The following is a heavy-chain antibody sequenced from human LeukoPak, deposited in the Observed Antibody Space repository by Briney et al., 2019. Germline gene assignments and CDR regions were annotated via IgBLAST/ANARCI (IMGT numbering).Heavy chain of an antibody. CDR2: INSDGSST. CDR3: SGCSGGSCDTIDY. CDR1: GFTFSSYW. D-gene: IGHD2-15*01. J-gene: IGHJ4*02. V-gene: IGHV3-74*01. Sequence: GGSLRLSCAASGFTFSSYWMHWVRQAPGKGLVWVSRINSDGSSTSYADSVKGRFTISRDNAKNTLYLQMNSLKTEDTAVYYCSGCSGGSCDTIDYWGQGTLVTVSS.